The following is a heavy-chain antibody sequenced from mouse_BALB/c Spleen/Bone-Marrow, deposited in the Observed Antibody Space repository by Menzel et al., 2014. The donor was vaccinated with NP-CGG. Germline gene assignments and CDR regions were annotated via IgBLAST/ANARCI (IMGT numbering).Heavy chain of an antibody. Sequence: EVQLVESGPSLVKPSQTLSLPCSVTGDSITSGYWNWIRKFPGNKLEYMGYISYSGNTYYNPSLKSRISITRDTSKNXYYLQLKSVTTEDTATYYCATYDGYCFDYWGQGTTLTVSS. CDR1: GDSITSGY. CDR2: ISYSGNT. V-gene: IGHV3-8*02. J-gene: IGHJ2*01. CDR3: ATYDGYCFDY. D-gene: IGHD2-3*01.